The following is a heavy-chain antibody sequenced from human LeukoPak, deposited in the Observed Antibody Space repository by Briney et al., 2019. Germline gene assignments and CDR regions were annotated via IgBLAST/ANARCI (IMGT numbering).Heavy chain of an antibody. J-gene: IGHJ4*02. Sequence: GGSLRLSCAASGFTISFYWMSWVRQAPGKGLEWVAIINQVASEKNYVDSVKGRFTISRDNAKNSLYLQMNSVRAEDTAMYYCVRDGGYYGPDSWGQGALVSVSS. V-gene: IGHV3-7*04. CDR3: VRDGGYYGPDS. CDR2: INQVASEK. CDR1: GFTISFYW. D-gene: IGHD3-10*01.